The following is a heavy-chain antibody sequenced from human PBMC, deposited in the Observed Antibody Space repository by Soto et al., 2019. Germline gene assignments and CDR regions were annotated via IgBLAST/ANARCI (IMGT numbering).Heavy chain of an antibody. D-gene: IGHD3-3*01. CDR1: GYTFTKYD. CDR2: ISPNSGRP. Sequence: QVQLVQSGAEVKRPGASVKVSCKASGYTFTKYDISWVRQDTGQGLECLGLISPNSGRPSYAQKFECRVTMNTDTSTTTAYLELRSLRSDDTAVYYCVRQYYDFWTDYPDFDYWGQGTLVTVSS. V-gene: IGHV1-18*04. CDR3: VRQYYDFWTDYPDFDY. J-gene: IGHJ4*02.